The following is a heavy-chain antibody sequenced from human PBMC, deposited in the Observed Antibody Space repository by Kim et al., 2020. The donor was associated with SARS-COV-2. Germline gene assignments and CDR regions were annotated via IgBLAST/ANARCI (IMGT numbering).Heavy chain of an antibody. V-gene: IGHV3-21*01. CDR1: GFTFSSYS. CDR3: ARDTRNGSGLYAFDI. CDR2: ISSSSSYI. J-gene: IGHJ3*02. D-gene: IGHD3-10*01. Sequence: GGSLRLSCAASGFTFSSYSMNWVRQAPGKGLEWVSSISSSSSYIYYADSVKGRFTISRDNAKNSLYLQMNSLRAEDTAVYYCARDTRNGSGLYAFDICGQGTMVTVSS.